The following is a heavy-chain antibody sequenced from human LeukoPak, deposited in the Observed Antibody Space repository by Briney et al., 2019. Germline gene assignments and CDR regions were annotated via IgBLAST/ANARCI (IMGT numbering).Heavy chain of an antibody. CDR2: ISGSGGST. J-gene: IGHJ4*02. V-gene: IGHV3-23*01. D-gene: IGHD3-9*01. CDR1: GFTFSSYA. Sequence: GGSLRLSCAASGFTFSSYAMSWVRQAPGKGLEWVSAISGSGGSTYYADSVKGRFTISRDNSKNMLYLQMNSLRAEDTAVYYCAEGAYYDILTGYYRRYYFDYWGQGTLVTVSS. CDR3: AEGAYYDILTGYYRRYYFDY.